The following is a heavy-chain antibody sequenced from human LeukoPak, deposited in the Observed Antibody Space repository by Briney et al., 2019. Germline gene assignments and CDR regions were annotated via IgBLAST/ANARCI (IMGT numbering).Heavy chain of an antibody. J-gene: IGHJ4*02. V-gene: IGHV4-59*01. CDR1: GGSISTYY. CDR3: ARRGFFDY. CDR2: ISDSGST. Sequence: PSETLSLTCTVSGGSISTYYWSWIRQPPGKGLQWIGSISDSGSTSYNPSLKSRVTISVDTSKNQFPLKLSSVTAADTAVYYCARRGFFDYWGQGTLVTVSS.